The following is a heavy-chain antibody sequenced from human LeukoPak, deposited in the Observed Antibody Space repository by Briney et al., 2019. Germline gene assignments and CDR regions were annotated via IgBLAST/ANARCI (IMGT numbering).Heavy chain of an antibody. CDR2: INWNADST. D-gene: IGHD1/OR15-1a*01. CDR3: ASQNNYGRYFDY. CDR1: GFTFDDYG. J-gene: IGHJ4*02. V-gene: IGHV3-20*04. Sequence: GGSLRLSCAASGFTFDDYGMSWVRQAPGKGLEWVSGINWNADSTGYADSVKGRFTISRDNAKNSLYLQMNSLRAEDTAVYYCASQNNYGRYFDYWGQGTLVTVSS.